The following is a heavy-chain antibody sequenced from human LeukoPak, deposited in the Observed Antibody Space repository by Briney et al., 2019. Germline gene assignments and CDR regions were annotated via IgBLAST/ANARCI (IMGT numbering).Heavy chain of an antibody. J-gene: IGHJ4*02. CDR2: ISYDGSNK. Sequence: GGSLRLSCAASGFTFSSYGMHWVRQAPGKGLEWVAVISYDGSNKYYADSVKGRFTISRDNSKNTLYPQMNSLRAEDTAVYYCAKVPQYSSSWLIDYWGQGTLVTVSS. CDR3: AKVPQYSSSWLIDY. V-gene: IGHV3-30*18. CDR1: GFTFSSYG. D-gene: IGHD6-13*01.